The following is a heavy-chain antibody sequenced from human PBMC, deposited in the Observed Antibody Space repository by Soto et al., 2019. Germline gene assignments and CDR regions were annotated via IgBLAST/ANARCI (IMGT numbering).Heavy chain of an antibody. V-gene: IGHV4-4*02. CDR3: ARSEATGLDY. CDR1: GGSMSSSNW. D-gene: IGHD1-26*01. J-gene: IGHJ4*02. Sequence: QVQLQESGPGLVKPSGTLSLTCTVSGGSMSSSNWWNWVRQSPGKGLEWIGEAHHSGRTYYNPSLKSRVPISVDKSKNHFSLKLSSVTAADTAVYYCARSEATGLDYWGQGTLVTVSS. CDR2: AHHSGRT.